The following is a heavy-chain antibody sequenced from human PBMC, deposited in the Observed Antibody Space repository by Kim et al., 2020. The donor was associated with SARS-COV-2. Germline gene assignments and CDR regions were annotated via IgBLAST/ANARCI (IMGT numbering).Heavy chain of an antibody. J-gene: IGHJ4*02. Sequence: SETLSLTCAVYGGSFSGYYWSWIRQPPGKGLEWIGEINHSGSTNYNPSLKSRVTISVDTSKNQFSLKLSSVTAADTAVYYCARVRYSYGPIDYWGQGTLVTVSS. V-gene: IGHV4-34*01. D-gene: IGHD5-18*01. CDR2: INHSGST. CDR1: GGSFSGYY. CDR3: ARVRYSYGPIDY.